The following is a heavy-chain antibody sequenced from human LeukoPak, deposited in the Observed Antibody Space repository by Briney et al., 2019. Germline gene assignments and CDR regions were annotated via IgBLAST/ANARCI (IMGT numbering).Heavy chain of an antibody. CDR2: IYNTGVNT. CDR1: GFTFNSYA. CDR3: VKQDWGSQPAGYYFDD. Sequence: PGGSLRLSCSASGFTFNSYAVHWVRQAPGKGLEYVSSIYNTGVNTYYADSVKDRFTISRDNSKNTLYLQMSSLRAEDTAVYYCVKQDWGSQPAGYYFDDWGQGTLVTVSS. D-gene: IGHD7-27*01. V-gene: IGHV3-64D*09. J-gene: IGHJ4*02.